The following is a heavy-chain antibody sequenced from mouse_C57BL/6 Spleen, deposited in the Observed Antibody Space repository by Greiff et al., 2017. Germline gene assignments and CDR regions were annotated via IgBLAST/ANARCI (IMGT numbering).Heavy chain of an antibody. Sequence: QVQLKQPGAELVKPGASVKLSCKASGYNFTSYWMHWVKQRHGRGLAWIGRIDPNSGGTKYNEKFKSKATLTVDKPSSPAYMQLSSLTSEYSAVYYCARGDITTYFDVWGTGTTVTVSS. J-gene: IGHJ1*03. V-gene: IGHV1-72*01. CDR3: ARGDITTYFDV. CDR2: IDPNSGGT. D-gene: IGHD1-1*01. CDR1: GYNFTSYW.